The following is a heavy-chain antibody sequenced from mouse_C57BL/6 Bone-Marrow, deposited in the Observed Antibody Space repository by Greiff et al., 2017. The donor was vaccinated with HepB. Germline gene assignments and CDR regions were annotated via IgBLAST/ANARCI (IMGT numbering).Heavy chain of an antibody. J-gene: IGHJ3*01. CDR3: AREKSSSGSWFAY. Sequence: EVKLVESGGGLVKPGGSLKLSCAASGFTFSSYAMSWVRQTPEKRLEWVATISDGGSYTYYPDNVKGRFTISRDNAKNNLYLQMSHLKSEDTAMYYCAREKSSSGSWFAYWGQGTLVTVSA. D-gene: IGHD3-2*02. CDR1: GFTFSSYA. V-gene: IGHV5-4*01. CDR2: ISDGGSYT.